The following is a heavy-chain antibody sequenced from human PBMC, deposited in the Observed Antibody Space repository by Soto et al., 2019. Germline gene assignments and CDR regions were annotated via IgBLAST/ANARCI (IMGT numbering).Heavy chain of an antibody. V-gene: IGHV3-23*01. D-gene: IGHD3-10*01. Sequence: EVQLLESGGGLVRTGESLRLSCAASGFTFSHYVLSWVRQAPGRGLEWVSSISGSGSSVYLADSVRGRFTMSRDLSRNTVSPQMKRLRAEDTSIYYCAKVRASYLSASYFYYGLDVWGQGTTVTVSS. CDR1: GFTFSHYV. CDR2: ISGSGSSV. CDR3: AKVRASYLSASYFYYGLDV. J-gene: IGHJ6*02.